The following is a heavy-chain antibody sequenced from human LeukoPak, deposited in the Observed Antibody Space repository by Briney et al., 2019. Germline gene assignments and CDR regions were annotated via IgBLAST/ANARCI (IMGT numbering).Heavy chain of an antibody. Sequence: GASVKVSCKASGYTFTGYYMHWVRQAPGQGLEWMGWISAYNGNTNYAQKLQGRVTMTTDTSTSTAYMELSSLRSEDTAVYYCARVEYSSSSGTYSYYYYMDVWGKGTTVTVSS. CDR2: ISAYNGNT. CDR3: ARVEYSSSSGTYSYYYYMDV. D-gene: IGHD6-6*01. CDR1: GYTFTGYY. V-gene: IGHV1-18*04. J-gene: IGHJ6*03.